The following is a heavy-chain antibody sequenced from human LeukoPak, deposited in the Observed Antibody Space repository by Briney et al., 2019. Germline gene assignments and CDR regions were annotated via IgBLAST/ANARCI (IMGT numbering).Heavy chain of an antibody. CDR1: GFTFSSYA. CDR3: AKGLKYSGGPVSLDY. V-gene: IGHV3-30-3*01. D-gene: IGHD1-26*01. Sequence: GGSLRLSCAASGFTFSSYAMHWVRQAPGKGLEWVAVISYDGSNKYYADSVKGRFTISRDNSKNTLYLQMNSLRAEDTAVYFCAKGLKYSGGPVSLDYWGQGTLVPVSS. CDR2: ISYDGSNK. J-gene: IGHJ4*02.